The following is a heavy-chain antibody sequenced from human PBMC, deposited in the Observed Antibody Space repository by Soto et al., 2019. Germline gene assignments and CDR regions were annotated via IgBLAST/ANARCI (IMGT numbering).Heavy chain of an antibody. V-gene: IGHV1-8*02. D-gene: IGHD6-6*01. J-gene: IGHJ6*03. CDR1: GYTFTSYG. CDR3: ARMHSSSSRVYYYYCMDV. Sequence: GASVKVSCKASGYTFTSYGISWVRQAPGQGLEWMGWMNANSGNTGYAQKLQGRVTMTRNTSISTAYMELSSLRSEDTAVYYCARMHSSSSRVYYYYCMDVWGKGTTVTVSS. CDR2: MNANSGNT.